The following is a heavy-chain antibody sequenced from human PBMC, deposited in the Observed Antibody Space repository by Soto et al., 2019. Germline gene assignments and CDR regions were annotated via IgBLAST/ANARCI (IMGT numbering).Heavy chain of an antibody. V-gene: IGHV1-18*01. CDR2: ISPYNGNT. J-gene: IGHJ5*02. CDR3: ARSSARSWFDP. Sequence: ASVKVSCKASGYTFTNYGITWVRQAPGQGLEGMGWISPYNGNTGFAQKLQGRVTMTTDTSTSTAYMELRSLRSDDTAAYYCARSSARSWFDPWGQGTLVTVSS. CDR1: GYTFTNYG. D-gene: IGHD3-10*01.